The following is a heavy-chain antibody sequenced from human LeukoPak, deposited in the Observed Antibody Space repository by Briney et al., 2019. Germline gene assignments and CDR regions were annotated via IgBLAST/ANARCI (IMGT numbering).Heavy chain of an antibody. Sequence: PSETLSLTCTVSGGSISSYYWSWIRQPPGKGLEWIGYVYYSGSTNYNPSLKSRVTISVDTSKNQFSLKLSSVTAADTAVYYCARTSIVGATRWFDPWGQGTLVTVSS. CDR3: ARTSIVGATRWFDP. V-gene: IGHV4-59*01. CDR1: GGSISSYY. CDR2: VYYSGST. D-gene: IGHD1-26*01. J-gene: IGHJ5*02.